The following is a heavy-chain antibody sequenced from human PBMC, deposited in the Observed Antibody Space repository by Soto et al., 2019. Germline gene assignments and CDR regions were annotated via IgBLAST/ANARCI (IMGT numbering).Heavy chain of an antibody. CDR2: IYYSGST. J-gene: IGHJ4*02. V-gene: IGHV4-61*01. CDR3: AREVLAEVVAY. CDR1: GGSVSSGSYY. D-gene: IGHD6-19*01. Sequence: SSETLSLTCTVSGGSVSSGSYYWSWIRQPPGKGLEWIGYIYYSGSTNYNPSLKSRVTISVDTSKNQFSLKLSSVTAADTAVYYCAREVLAEVVAYWGQGTLVTVSS.